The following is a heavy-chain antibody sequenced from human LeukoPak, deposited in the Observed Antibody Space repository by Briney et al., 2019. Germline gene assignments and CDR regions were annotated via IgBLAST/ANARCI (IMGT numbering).Heavy chain of an antibody. CDR3: AKPNSGWYNFDY. CDR2: IGAGGGST. V-gene: IGHV3-23*01. J-gene: IGHJ4*02. CDR1: GFTFTIYA. D-gene: IGHD6-19*01. Sequence: GGSLRLSCAASGFTFTIYAMSWVRQAPGKGLEWVSGIGAGGGSTNYADSVKGRFTISRDNSKNTLYLQMNSLRAEDTAVYYCAKPNSGWYNFDYWGQGTLVTVSS.